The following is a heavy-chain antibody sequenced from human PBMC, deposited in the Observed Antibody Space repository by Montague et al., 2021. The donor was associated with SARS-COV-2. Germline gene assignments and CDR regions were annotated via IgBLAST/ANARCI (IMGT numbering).Heavy chain of an antibody. Sequence: SETLSLTCAVSGGSISSSNWWSWVRQPPGKGLEWIGEIYHSGSTNYNPPLKSRVTISVDKSKNQFSLKLSAVTAADAAGYYWARGDTFGEWDYWGQGTLVTVSS. CDR2: IYHSGST. D-gene: IGHD3-10*01. V-gene: IGHV4-4*02. CDR3: ARGDTFGEWDY. J-gene: IGHJ4*02. CDR1: GGSISSSNW.